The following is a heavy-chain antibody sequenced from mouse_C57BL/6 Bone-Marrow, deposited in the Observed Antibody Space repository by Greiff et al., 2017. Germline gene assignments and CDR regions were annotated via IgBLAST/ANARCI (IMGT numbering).Heavy chain of an antibody. D-gene: IGHD1-1*01. CDR2: SRNKGNDYTT. V-gene: IGHV7-1*01. Sequence: EVKVVESGGGLVQSGRSLRLSCATSGFTFSGYYMEWVRQAPGKGLEWIAASRNKGNDYTTEYSASVKGRFIVSRDTSQSILYLQMNALRAEDTAIYYCARGSSRGFDYWGPGPTLTVSS. CDR1: GFTFSGYY. CDR3: ARGSSRGFDY. J-gene: IGHJ2*01.